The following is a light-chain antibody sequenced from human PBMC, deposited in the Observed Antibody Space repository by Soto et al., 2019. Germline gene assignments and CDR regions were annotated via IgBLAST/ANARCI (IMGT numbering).Light chain of an antibody. CDR3: SSYTSSSTLVV. J-gene: IGLJ2*01. Sequence: QSALTPPASVSGSPGQSITISCTGTSRDVGGYNYVSWHQQHTGKAPKLMIYDVSNRPSGVSNRFSGSKSGNTASLTISGLQAEDEADYYCSSYTSSSTLVVFGGGTKLTVL. CDR2: DVS. CDR1: SRDVGGYNY. V-gene: IGLV2-14*01.